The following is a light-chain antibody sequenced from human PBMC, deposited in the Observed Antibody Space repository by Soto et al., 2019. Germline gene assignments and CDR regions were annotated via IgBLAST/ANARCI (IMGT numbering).Light chain of an antibody. CDR3: QQYGSSPPT. V-gene: IGKV3-20*01. J-gene: IGKJ4*02. Sequence: EIVLTQSPGTLSLSPGERATLSCRASQSVSSSYLAWYQQKPGQAARLLIYCASSRATGIPDRFSGSGSGTDFTLTISRLEPEDFAVYYCQQYGSSPPTLGGGTKVEIK. CDR2: CAS. CDR1: QSVSSSY.